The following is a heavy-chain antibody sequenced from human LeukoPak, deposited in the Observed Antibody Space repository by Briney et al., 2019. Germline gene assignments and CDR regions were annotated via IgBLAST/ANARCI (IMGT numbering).Heavy chain of an antibody. Sequence: GGSLRLSCVASGFTFSDYYMSWIRQAPGKGLEWISYISGSDNSMYYVDSVKGRFTISRDNSKNTLYLQMNSLRAEDTAVYYCAKEGLVGAKPGPFDYWGQGTLVTVSS. CDR2: ISGSDNSM. J-gene: IGHJ4*02. V-gene: IGHV3-11*04. CDR3: AKEGLVGAKPGPFDY. CDR1: GFTFSDYY. D-gene: IGHD1-26*01.